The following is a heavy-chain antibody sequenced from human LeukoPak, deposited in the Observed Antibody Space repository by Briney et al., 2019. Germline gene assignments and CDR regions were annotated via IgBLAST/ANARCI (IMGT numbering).Heavy chain of an antibody. Sequence: AASVKVSCKASGGTFSSYAISWVRQAPGQGLEWMGGIIPIFGTANYVQKFQGRVTITADESTSTAYMELSSLRSEDTAVYYCAGLLWFGELYHFDYWGQGTLVTVSS. J-gene: IGHJ4*02. CDR1: GGTFSSYA. CDR3: AGLLWFGELYHFDY. CDR2: IIPIFGTA. D-gene: IGHD3-10*01. V-gene: IGHV1-69*13.